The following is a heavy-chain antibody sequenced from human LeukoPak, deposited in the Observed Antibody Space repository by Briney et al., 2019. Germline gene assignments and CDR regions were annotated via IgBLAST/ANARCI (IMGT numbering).Heavy chain of an antibody. J-gene: IGHJ4*02. Sequence: RASVKVSCKASGGTFSSYAISWVRQAPGQGLEWMGGIIPIFGTANYAQKFQGRVTITADESTSTAYMELSSLKSEDTAVYYCARRKLGSSFDYWGQGTLVTISS. CDR2: IIPIFGTA. CDR1: GGTFSSYA. CDR3: ARRKLGSSFDY. D-gene: IGHD7-27*01. V-gene: IGHV1-69*13.